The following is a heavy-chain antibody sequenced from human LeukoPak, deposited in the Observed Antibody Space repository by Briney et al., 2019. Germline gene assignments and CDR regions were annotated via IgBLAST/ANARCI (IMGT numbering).Heavy chain of an antibody. D-gene: IGHD3-3*01. CDR2: ISAYNSNT. V-gene: IGHV1-18*01. Sequence: ASVKVSCKASGYTFTSYGISWVRQAPGQGLEWMGWISAYNSNTIYAQKLQGRVTMTTDTSTSTAYMELRSLRSDDTAVYYCARAGPFSYYDFWSGYYLLFDYWGQGTLVTVSS. CDR3: ARAGPFSYYDFWSGYYLLFDY. J-gene: IGHJ4*02. CDR1: GYTFTSYG.